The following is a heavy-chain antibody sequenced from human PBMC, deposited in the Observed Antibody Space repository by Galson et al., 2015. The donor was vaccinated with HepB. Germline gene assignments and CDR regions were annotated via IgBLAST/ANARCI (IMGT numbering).Heavy chain of an antibody. CDR1: GFTFSSYS. Sequence: SLRLSCAASGFTFSSYSMNWVRQAPGKGLEWVSSISSSSSYIYYADSVKGRFTISRDNAKNSLYLQMNSLRAEDTAVYYCARDRDGYLAGHYYYYMDVWGKGTTVTVSS. J-gene: IGHJ6*03. D-gene: IGHD6-25*01. CDR2: ISSSSSYI. CDR3: ARDRDGYLAGHYYYYMDV. V-gene: IGHV3-21*01.